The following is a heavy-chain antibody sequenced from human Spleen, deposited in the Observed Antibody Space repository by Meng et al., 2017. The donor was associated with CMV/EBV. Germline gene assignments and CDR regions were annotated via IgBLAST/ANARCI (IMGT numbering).Heavy chain of an antibody. D-gene: IGHD1-1*01. CDR1: GFTFSTYW. Sequence: LSCVASGFTFSTYWITWVRQAPGKGLEWVANIKEDGSEEYYVNSVKGRFTISRDNAQKSLYLQMNTLRVDDTAVYYCARGKDGNGFDNWGQGTLVTVSS. J-gene: IGHJ4*02. V-gene: IGHV3-7*01. CDR3: ARGKDGNGFDN. CDR2: IKEDGSEE.